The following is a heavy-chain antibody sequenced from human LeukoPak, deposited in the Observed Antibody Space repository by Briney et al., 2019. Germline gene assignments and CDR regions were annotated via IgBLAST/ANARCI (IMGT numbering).Heavy chain of an antibody. J-gene: IGHJ4*02. D-gene: IGHD3-22*01. Sequence: ASVKVSCKASGYTFTGYYLHWVRQAPGQGLEWMGWINPNSGGTKYPQKFQGRVTMTRDTSISTAYLEVSRLRSEDTAVYFCARGSNYYFDSSADYPRYWGQGTLVTVSS. V-gene: IGHV1-2*02. CDR3: ARGSNYYFDSSADYPRY. CDR1: GYTFTGYY. CDR2: INPNSGGT.